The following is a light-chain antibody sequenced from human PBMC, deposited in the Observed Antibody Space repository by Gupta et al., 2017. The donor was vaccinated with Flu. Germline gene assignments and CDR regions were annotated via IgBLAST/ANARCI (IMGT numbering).Light chain of an antibody. V-gene: IGLV2-8*01. CDR3: SSYAGSNNLV. CDR2: EVS. CDR1: SSDVGGYNY. J-gene: IGLJ2*01. Sequence: QSALTPPPSASGSPGQSVDIPCGRTSSDVGGYNYASRYQQHPGKAPKLMIYEVSKRASGDPDRFSSSKSGNTASLTGSELQAEDEADYYCSSYAGSNNLVFGGGTKLTVL.